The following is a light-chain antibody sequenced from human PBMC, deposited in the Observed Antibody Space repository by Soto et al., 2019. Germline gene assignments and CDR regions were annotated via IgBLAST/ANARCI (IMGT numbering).Light chain of an antibody. CDR1: QSLSSNY. J-gene: IGKJ5*01. CDR3: QQYGTLIT. Sequence: EIVLTQSPGTLSLSPGERATLSCRASQSLSSNYLAWYQQKPGQAPRLLIYDSFSRATGIPDRFSGGGSGTDFTLTISRLEPEDSAVYYCQQYGTLITFGQGTRLEIK. V-gene: IGKV3-20*01. CDR2: DSF.